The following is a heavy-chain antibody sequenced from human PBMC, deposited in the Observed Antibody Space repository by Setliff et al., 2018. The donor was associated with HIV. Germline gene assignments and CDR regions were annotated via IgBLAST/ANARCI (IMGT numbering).Heavy chain of an antibody. V-gene: IGHV4-39*01. Sequence: PSETLSLTCTVSGGSISSGSYYWSWIRQPPGKGLEWIGSIYYSGSTYYNPSLKRRVTMSVDASNNQFSLKLKSVTAADTAVYYCAREDRTIFGVVRAMDVWGKGTTVTVSS. CDR3: AREDRTIFGVVRAMDV. CDR1: GGSISSGSYY. J-gene: IGHJ6*03. CDR2: IYYSGST. D-gene: IGHD3-3*01.